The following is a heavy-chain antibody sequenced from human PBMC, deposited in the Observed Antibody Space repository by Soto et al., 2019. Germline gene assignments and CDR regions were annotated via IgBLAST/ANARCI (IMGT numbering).Heavy chain of an antibody. V-gene: IGHV1-46*01. CDR2: INPSGGST. D-gene: IGHD3-22*01. Sequence: GASVKVSCKASGYTFTSYYMHWVRQAPGQGLEWMGIINPSGGSTSYAQKFQGRVTMTRDTSTSTVYMELSSLRSEDTAVYYCARDLTPVYGGGSGYPGGMDVWGQGTTVTVSS. J-gene: IGHJ6*02. CDR1: GYTFTSYY. CDR3: ARDLTPVYGGGSGYPGGMDV.